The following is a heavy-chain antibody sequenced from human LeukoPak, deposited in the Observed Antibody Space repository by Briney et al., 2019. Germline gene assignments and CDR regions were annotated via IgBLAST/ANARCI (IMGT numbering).Heavy chain of an antibody. J-gene: IGHJ4*02. CDR3: ASELRWQPH. D-gene: IGHD4-23*01. V-gene: IGHV1-8*01. CDR2: MNPNSGNT. CDR1: GYTFTSYD. Sequence: ASVKVSCKASGYTFTSYDINWVRQATGQGLEWMGWMNPNSGNTGYAQKFQGRIIMTSDTSISTAYLELSSLRSEDTAVYYCASELRWQPHWGQGTLITVSS.